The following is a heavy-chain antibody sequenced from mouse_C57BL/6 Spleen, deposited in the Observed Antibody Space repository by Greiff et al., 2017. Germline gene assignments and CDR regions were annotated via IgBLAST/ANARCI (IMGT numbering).Heavy chain of an antibody. J-gene: IGHJ4*01. D-gene: IGHD2-5*01. CDR3: ARLGAYYSNYDAMDY. Sequence: EVKLQESGPVLVKPGASVKMSCKASGYTFTDYYMNWVKQSHGKSLEWIGVINPYNGGTSYNQKFKGKATLTVDKSSSTAYMELNSLTSEDSAVYYCARLGAYYSNYDAMDYWGQGTSVTVSS. CDR1: GYTFTDYY. V-gene: IGHV1-19*01. CDR2: INPYNGGT.